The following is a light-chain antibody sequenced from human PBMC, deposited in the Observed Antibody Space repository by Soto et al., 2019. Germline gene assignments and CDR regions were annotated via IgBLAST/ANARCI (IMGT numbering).Light chain of an antibody. CDR1: QSISTW. CDR3: QQYNSYSWT. J-gene: IGKJ1*01. Sequence: DIQMTQSPSTLSASVGDRVIITCRASQSISTWLAWCQQKPGKAPKLLIYKASSLESGVPSRFSGSGSGTEFTLTISSLQPDDFATYYCQQYNSYSWTFGQGTKVEIK. V-gene: IGKV1-5*03. CDR2: KAS.